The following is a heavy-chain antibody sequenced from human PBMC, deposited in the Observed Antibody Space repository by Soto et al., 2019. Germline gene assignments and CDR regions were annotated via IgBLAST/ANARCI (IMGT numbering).Heavy chain of an antibody. J-gene: IGHJ5*02. Sequence: QVQLQESGPGLVKPSETLSLTCTVSGGSISSYYWSWIRQPPGKGLEWIGYIYYSGSTNYNPSLKSRVTISVETYKNQVPLKQSSVPAADTAVDYCARVNPGGLRFLEWLLWFDRWGQGTLVTGSS. CDR1: GGSISSYY. D-gene: IGHD3-3*01. CDR2: IYYSGST. CDR3: ARVNPGGLRFLEWLLWFDR. V-gene: IGHV4-59*01.